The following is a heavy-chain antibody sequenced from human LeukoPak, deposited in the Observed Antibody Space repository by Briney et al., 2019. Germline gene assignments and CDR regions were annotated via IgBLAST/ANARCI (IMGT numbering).Heavy chain of an antibody. CDR3: RAIVLVAARIDY. D-gene: IGHD2-2*01. CDR1: GFTFSKAW. J-gene: IGHJ4*02. V-gene: IGHV3-15*01. CDR2: IKSESDGGTA. Sequence: NAGGSLRLSCAASGFTFSKAWMSWVRQAPGKGLEWVGRIKSESDGGTADYAAPVKDRFTISRDDSKNTLYLQMNSLKTEDTAVYYCRAIVLVAARIDYWGQGTLVTVSS.